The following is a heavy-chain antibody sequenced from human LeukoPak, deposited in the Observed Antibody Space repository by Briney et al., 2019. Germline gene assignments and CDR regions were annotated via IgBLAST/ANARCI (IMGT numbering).Heavy chain of an antibody. CDR1: GGTFSSYA. J-gene: IGHJ3*02. Sequence: SVKVSCKASGGTFSSYAISWVRQAPGQGLEWMGGIIPIFGTANYAQKFQGRVTITADESTSTAYMELSSLRSEDTAVYYCTRDQRVDSSGYYDAFDIWGQGTMVTVSS. CDR2: IIPIFGTA. V-gene: IGHV1-69*01. CDR3: TRDQRVDSSGYYDAFDI. D-gene: IGHD3-22*01.